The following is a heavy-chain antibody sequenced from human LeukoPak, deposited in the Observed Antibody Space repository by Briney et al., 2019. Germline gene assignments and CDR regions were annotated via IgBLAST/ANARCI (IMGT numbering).Heavy chain of an antibody. Sequence: PGGSLRLSCAASGFTFSSYSMNWVRQAPGKGLEWVSSISSSSSYIYYADSVKGRFSIYRDNSNYTLYLQMNSLRAEDTAVFYCANFDGSSQAFHIWGQGTLVTVSS. J-gene: IGHJ3*02. V-gene: IGHV3-21*01. CDR3: ANFDGSSQAFHI. D-gene: IGHD3-9*01. CDR2: ISSSSSYI. CDR1: GFTFSSYS.